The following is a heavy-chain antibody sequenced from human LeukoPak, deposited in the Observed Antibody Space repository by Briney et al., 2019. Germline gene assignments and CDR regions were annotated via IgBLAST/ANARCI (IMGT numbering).Heavy chain of an antibody. D-gene: IGHD2-2*02. J-gene: IGHJ3*02. V-gene: IGHV1-69*05. CDR1: GGTFSSYA. Sequence: VASVKVSCKASGGTFSSYAISWVRQAPGQGLEWMGGIIPIFGTANYAQKFQGRVTITTDESTSTAYMELSSLRSEDTAVYYCARSIVVVPAAIPLGAFDIWGQGTMVTVSS. CDR3: ARSIVVVPAAIPLGAFDI. CDR2: IIPIFGTA.